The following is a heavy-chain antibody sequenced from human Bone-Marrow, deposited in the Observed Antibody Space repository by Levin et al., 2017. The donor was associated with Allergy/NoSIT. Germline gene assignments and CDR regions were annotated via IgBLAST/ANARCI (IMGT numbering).Heavy chain of an antibody. Sequence: SVKVSCKASGGNFFSYAVSWVRQAPGQGLEWIGGITPMFGPPNYADNFQGRVTISADESSKTAYLQLYSLRSDDTAIYYCASMGFCSSTSCRLGSFDVWGQGTMLTVST. CDR1: GGNFFSYA. CDR3: ASMGFCSSTSCRLGSFDV. D-gene: IGHD2-8*01. J-gene: IGHJ3*01. CDR2: ITPMFGPP. V-gene: IGHV1-69*13.